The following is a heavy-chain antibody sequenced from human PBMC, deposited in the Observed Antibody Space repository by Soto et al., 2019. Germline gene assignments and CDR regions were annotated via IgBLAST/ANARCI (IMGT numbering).Heavy chain of an antibody. CDR1: GFTFSSYA. Sequence: EVQLLESGGGLVQPGGSLRLSCAASGFTFSSYAMSWVRQDPGKGLEWVSAISGSGGSTYYADSVKGRFTISRDNSKNTLYLQMNSLRAEDTAVYYCAKDSSSTRGYYYGMDVWGQGTTVTVSS. CDR2: ISGSGGST. D-gene: IGHD2-2*01. J-gene: IGHJ6*02. CDR3: AKDSSSTRGYYYGMDV. V-gene: IGHV3-23*01.